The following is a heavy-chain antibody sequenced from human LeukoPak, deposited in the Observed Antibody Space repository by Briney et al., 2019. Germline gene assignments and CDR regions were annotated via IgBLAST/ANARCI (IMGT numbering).Heavy chain of an antibody. V-gene: IGHV4-39*07. CDR3: ARVPSQYCSGGSCADY. D-gene: IGHD2-15*01. Sequence: SSETLSLTCTVSGRSISSSSYYWGWIRQPPGKGLEWIGSIYYRGSTYYNASLKSRVTISVDTSKNQFSLKLSSVTAADTAVYYCARVPSQYCSGGSCADYWGQGTLVTVSS. CDR2: IYYRGST. J-gene: IGHJ4*02. CDR1: GRSISSSSYY.